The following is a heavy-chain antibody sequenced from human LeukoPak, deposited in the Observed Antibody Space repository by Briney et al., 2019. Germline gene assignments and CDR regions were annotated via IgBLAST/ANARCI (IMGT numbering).Heavy chain of an antibody. CDR1: GYSISSGYY. Sequence: SETLSLTCTVSGYSISSGYYWGWIRQPPGKGLEWIGSIYHSGSTYYNPSLKSRVTISVDTSKNQFSLKLSSVTAADTAVYYCARDPSKGPIASAGRWSEFDIWGQGTMVIVTS. D-gene: IGHD6-13*01. CDR3: ARDPSKGPIASAGRWSEFDI. CDR2: IYHSGST. J-gene: IGHJ3*02. V-gene: IGHV4-38-2*02.